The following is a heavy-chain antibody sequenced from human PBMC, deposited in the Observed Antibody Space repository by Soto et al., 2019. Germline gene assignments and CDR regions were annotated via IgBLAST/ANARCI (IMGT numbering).Heavy chain of an antibody. J-gene: IGHJ3*01. CDR2: MSTRGVT. Sequence: QVQLQESGPGLVKPSETLSLTCTVSGGSISNKYWSWIRQPAGKGLEWIGRMSTRGVTNYSPSLKSRVTMSVDMSKNQFSLKLSPVTATDAAVYYCARALDSSGWYGDDAFDVWGQGTMVTVSS. CDR1: GGSISNKY. CDR3: ARALDSSGWYGDDAFDV. D-gene: IGHD6-19*01. V-gene: IGHV4-4*07.